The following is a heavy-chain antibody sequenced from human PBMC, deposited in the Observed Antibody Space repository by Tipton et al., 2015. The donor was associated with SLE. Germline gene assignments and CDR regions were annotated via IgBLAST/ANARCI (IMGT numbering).Heavy chain of an antibody. Sequence: SLRLSCAASGFTFSSYAMSWVRQAPGKGLECVSAISGSGGSTYYADSVKGRFTISRDNSKNTLYLQMNSLRAEDTAVYYCAKQPPPGSRGLFTGDAFDIWGQGTMVTVSS. V-gene: IGHV3-23*01. CDR2: ISGSGGST. D-gene: IGHD5-12*01. CDR1: GFTFSSYA. CDR3: AKQPPPGSRGLFTGDAFDI. J-gene: IGHJ3*02.